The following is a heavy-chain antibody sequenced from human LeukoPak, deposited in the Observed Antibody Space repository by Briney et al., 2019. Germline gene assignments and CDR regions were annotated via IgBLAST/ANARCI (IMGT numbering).Heavy chain of an antibody. Sequence: PSETLSLTCTVSGGSISSSSYYRGWIRQPPGKGLEWIGSIYYSGSTYYNPSLKSRVTISVDTSKNQFSLKLSSVTAADTAVYYCAKGADSSGWYSVAYYYMDVWGKGTTVTISS. CDR2: IYYSGST. J-gene: IGHJ6*03. D-gene: IGHD6-19*01. CDR3: AKGADSSGWYSVAYYYMDV. CDR1: GGSISSSSYY. V-gene: IGHV4-39*07.